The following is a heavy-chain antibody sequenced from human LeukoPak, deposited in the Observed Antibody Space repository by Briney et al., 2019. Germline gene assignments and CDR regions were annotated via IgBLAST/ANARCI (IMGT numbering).Heavy chain of an antibody. D-gene: IGHD3-16*01. CDR3: ARGLRLGVRLDY. J-gene: IGHJ4*02. CDR1: GFTVSSSY. Sequence: GGSLRLSCAASGFTVSSSYMSWVRQAPGKGLEWVSVIYSGGSTYYADSVKGRFTISRDNSKNTLYLQMNSLRAEDTAVYYCARGLRLGVRLDYWGQGTLVTVSS. CDR2: IYSGGST. V-gene: IGHV3-66*02.